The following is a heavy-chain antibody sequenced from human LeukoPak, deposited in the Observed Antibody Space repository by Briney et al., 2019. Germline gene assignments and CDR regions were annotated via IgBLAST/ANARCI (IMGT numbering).Heavy chain of an antibody. D-gene: IGHD3-10*01. CDR1: GGSISNYY. Sequence: SETLSLTCSVSGGSISNYYWSWIRQPPGKGLEWIGYIYHTGSTYYNPSLRSRITISVDTSKNQFSLKLSSVTAADTAVYYCAGEFYYYGSGSSLDYWGQGTLATVSS. CDR2: IYHTGST. V-gene: IGHV4-59*06. CDR3: AGEFYYYGSGSSLDY. J-gene: IGHJ4*02.